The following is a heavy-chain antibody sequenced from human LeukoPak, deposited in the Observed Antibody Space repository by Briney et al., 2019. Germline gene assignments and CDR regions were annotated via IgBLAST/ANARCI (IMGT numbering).Heavy chain of an antibody. CDR1: GFYFGAYE. V-gene: IGHV3-48*03. D-gene: IGHD3-22*01. J-gene: IGHJ4*02. CDR3: TTLGYHLDS. Sequence: GGSLRLSCAASGFYFGAYEMNWVRQAPGKGREWVAYFAGSDTTKYYADSVRGRFTISRDNAKKSLYPQMNSLRAEDTALYYCTTLGYHLDSWGQGTLVTVSS. CDR2: FAGSDTTK.